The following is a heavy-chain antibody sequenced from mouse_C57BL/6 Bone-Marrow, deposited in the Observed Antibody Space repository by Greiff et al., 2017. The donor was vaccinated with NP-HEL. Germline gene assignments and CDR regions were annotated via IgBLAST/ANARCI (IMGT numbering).Heavy chain of an antibody. V-gene: IGHV1-50*01. J-gene: IGHJ4*01. D-gene: IGHD6-1*01. CDR3: ARECEGMDY. CDR2: IDPTDSYT. CDR1: GYTFTSYW. Sequence: VQLQQPGAELVKPGASVKLSCKASGYTFTSYWMQWVKQRPGQGLEWIGEIDPTDSYTNYNQKFKGKATLTVDQASSTAYMQLSSLTAEDSAVYYCARECEGMDYWGQGTSVTVSS.